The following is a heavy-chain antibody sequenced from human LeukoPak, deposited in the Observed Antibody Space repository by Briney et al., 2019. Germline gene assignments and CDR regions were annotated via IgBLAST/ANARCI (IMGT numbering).Heavy chain of an antibody. D-gene: IGHD2-2*01. CDR1: GFTFSSYA. CDR2: ISGSGGST. V-gene: IGHV3-23*01. Sequence: GGSLRLSCAASGFTFSSYAMSWVRQAPGKGLEWVSAISGSGGSTYYADSVKGRFTISRDNSKNTLYLQMNSLRAEDTAVYYCTSLYYYYYYGMDVWGQGTAVTVSS. J-gene: IGHJ6*02. CDR3: TSLYYYYYYGMDV.